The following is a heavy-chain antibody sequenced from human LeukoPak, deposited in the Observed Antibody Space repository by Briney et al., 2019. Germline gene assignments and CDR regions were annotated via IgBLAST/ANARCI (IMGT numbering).Heavy chain of an antibody. CDR3: ARTRTDFVGYYFDY. CDR2: ISYDGSNK. CDR1: GFTFSSYA. J-gene: IGHJ4*02. V-gene: IGHV3-30*04. Sequence: GGSLRLSCAASGFTFSSYAIHWVRQAPGKGLEWVAVISYDGSNKYYADSAKGRFTISRDNSKNTLYLQMNSLRAEDTAVYYCARTRTDFVGYYFDYWGQGTLVTVSS. D-gene: IGHD3/OR15-3a*01.